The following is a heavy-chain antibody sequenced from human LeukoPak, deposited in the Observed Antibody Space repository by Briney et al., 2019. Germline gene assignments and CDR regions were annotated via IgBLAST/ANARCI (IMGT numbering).Heavy chain of an antibody. CDR3: ARELRTMIVVRNDAFDI. CDR2: IYYDGRT. J-gene: IGHJ3*02. Sequence: SETLSLTCNVSNGSINSHRYYWGWIRQPPGKGLEWIVSIYYDGRTYYNPSLKSRVTISLDTSKNQFSLNLNSVTAADTAVYYCARELRTMIVVRNDAFDIWGQGTMVTVSS. V-gene: IGHV4-39*07. CDR1: NGSINSHRYY. D-gene: IGHD3-22*01.